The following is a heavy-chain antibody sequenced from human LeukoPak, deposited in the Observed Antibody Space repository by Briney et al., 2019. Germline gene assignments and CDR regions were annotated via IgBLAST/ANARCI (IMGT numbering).Heavy chain of an antibody. J-gene: IGHJ4*02. CDR3: ARDPHGYCSSTSCVDY. V-gene: IGHV3-23*01. CDR1: GFAFSNYA. CDR2: ISGSGANP. Sequence: AGGSLRLSCAASGFAFSNYAMSWVRQAPGKGLEWISSISGSGANPYYADSVKGRFIISRDNAKNSLYLQMNSLRAEDTAVYYCARDPHGYCSSTSCVDYWGQGTLVTVSS. D-gene: IGHD2-2*01.